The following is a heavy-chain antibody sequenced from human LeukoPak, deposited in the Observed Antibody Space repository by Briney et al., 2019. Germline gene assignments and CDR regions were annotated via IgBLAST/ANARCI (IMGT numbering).Heavy chain of an antibody. CDR2: ISAYNGNT. CDR3: ARDTSLSYYDFWSGYPFEY. CDR1: GYTFTSYG. J-gene: IGHJ4*02. Sequence: ASVKVSCKASGYTFTSYGISWVRQAPGQGLEWMGWISAYNGNTNYAQKLQGRVTMTTDTSTSTAYMELRSLRSDDTAVYYCARDTSLSYYDFWSGYPFEYWGQGTLVTVSS. V-gene: IGHV1-18*01. D-gene: IGHD3-3*01.